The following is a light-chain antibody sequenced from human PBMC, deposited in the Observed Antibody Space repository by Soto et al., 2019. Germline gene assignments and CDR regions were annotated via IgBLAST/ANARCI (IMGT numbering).Light chain of an antibody. V-gene: IGKV3-20*01. CDR3: QHFGNSLWT. J-gene: IGKJ1*01. CDR1: QSVNTN. CDR2: GAS. Sequence: EIVLTQSPATLSLSPGERATLSCRASQSVNTNLAWYQQKSGQAPRLLIYGASSRAIHTPDRFSGSGSGTDFTLTISGLEPEDFAVYYCQHFGNSLWTFGQGTKVDIK.